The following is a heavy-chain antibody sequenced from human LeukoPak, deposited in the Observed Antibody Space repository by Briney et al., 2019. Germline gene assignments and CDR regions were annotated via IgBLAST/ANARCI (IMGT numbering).Heavy chain of an antibody. J-gene: IGHJ4*02. CDR2: ISGSGGST. Sequence: GGSLTLSCAASGFTFSSYAMIWVRQAPGKGLEWVSAISGSGGSTYYADSVKGRFTISRDNSKNTLYLQMNSLRAEDTAVYYCAKNRLVRGTYYFDYWGEGTLVTVSS. CDR3: AKNRLVRGTYYFDY. D-gene: IGHD3-10*01. V-gene: IGHV3-23*01. CDR1: GFTFSSYA.